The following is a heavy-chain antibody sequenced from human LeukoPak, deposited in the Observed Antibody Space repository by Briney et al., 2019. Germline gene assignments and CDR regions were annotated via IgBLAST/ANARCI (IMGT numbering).Heavy chain of an antibody. CDR2: IYYSGST. CDR3: ARVAYSSGYQFDY. CDR1: GGSISSGGYY. Sequence: PSETLSLTCTVSGGSISSGGYYRSWIRQHPGKGLEWIGYIYYSGSTYYNPSLKSRVTISVDTSKNQFSLKLSSVTAADTAVYYCARVAYSSGYQFDYWGQGTLVTVSS. V-gene: IGHV4-31*03. J-gene: IGHJ4*02. D-gene: IGHD3-22*01.